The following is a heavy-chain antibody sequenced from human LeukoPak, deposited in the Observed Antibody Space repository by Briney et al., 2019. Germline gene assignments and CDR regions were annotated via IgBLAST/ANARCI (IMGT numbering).Heavy chain of an antibody. J-gene: IGHJ4*02. V-gene: IGHV3-9*01. CDR1: GFTFDDYA. Sequence: HSGGSLRLSCAASGFTFDDYAMHWVRQAPGKGLEWVSGISWNSGSIGYADSVKGRFTISRDNAKNSLYLQMNSLRAEDTALYYCAKDQLLEWLFHPAFDYWGQGTLVTVSS. D-gene: IGHD3-3*01. CDR3: AKDQLLEWLFHPAFDY. CDR2: ISWNSGSI.